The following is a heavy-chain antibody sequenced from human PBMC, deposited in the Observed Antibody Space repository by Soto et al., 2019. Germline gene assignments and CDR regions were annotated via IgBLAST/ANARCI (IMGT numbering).Heavy chain of an antibody. CDR1: GFTFSDYY. D-gene: IGHD3-3*02. J-gene: IGHJ6*03. Sequence: GGSLRLSCAASGFTFSDYYMSWIRQAPGKGLEWVSYISSSGSTIYYADSVKGRFTISRDNAKNSLYLQMNSLRAEDTAVYYCARDAVLEWFDVGWHYYYMDVWGKGTTVTVSS. CDR2: ISSSGSTI. V-gene: IGHV3-11*01. CDR3: ARDAVLEWFDVGWHYYYMDV.